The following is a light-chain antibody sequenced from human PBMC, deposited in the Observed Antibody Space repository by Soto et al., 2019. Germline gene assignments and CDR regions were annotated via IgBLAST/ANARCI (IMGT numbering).Light chain of an antibody. J-gene: IGLJ2*01. CDR3: TSYTGRSTFVV. Sequence: QSVLTQPASVSGSPGQSITISCTGTSSDVGRYDYVSWYQQHPNKAPKLIIYDVSNRPSGVSNRFSGSKSGNTASLTISGLQAEDEAAYYCTSYTGRSTFVVFGGGTKLTVL. V-gene: IGLV2-14*03. CDR1: SSDVGRYDY. CDR2: DVS.